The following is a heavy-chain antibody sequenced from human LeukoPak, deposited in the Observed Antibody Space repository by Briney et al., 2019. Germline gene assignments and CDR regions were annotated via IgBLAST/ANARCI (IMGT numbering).Heavy chain of an antibody. CDR1: GGSISSYY. D-gene: IGHD5-24*01. Sequence: SETLSLTCTVSGGSISSYYWSWIRQPPGKGLEWIGFIYDSGSTNYNPSLKSRVTISVDTSKNQFSLKLSSVTAADTAVYYCARGQMATIQYFDYWGQGTLVTVSS. CDR2: IYDSGST. J-gene: IGHJ4*02. CDR3: ARGQMATIQYFDY. V-gene: IGHV4-59*01.